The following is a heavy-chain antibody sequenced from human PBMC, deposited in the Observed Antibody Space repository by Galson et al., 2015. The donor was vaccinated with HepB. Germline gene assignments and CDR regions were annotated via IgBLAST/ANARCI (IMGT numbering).Heavy chain of an antibody. Sequence: SLRLSCAASGFTFSSYGMHWVRQAPGKGLEWVAVISYDGSNKYYADSVKGRFTISRDNSKNTLYLQMNSLRAEDTAVYYCAKDRSSSWYTGAGFDYWGQGTLFTVSS. J-gene: IGHJ4*02. CDR2: ISYDGSNK. D-gene: IGHD6-13*01. CDR3: AKDRSSSWYTGAGFDY. CDR1: GFTFSSYG. V-gene: IGHV3-30*18.